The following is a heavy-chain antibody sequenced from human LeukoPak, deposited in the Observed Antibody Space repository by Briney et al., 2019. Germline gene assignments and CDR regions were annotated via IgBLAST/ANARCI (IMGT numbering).Heavy chain of an antibody. Sequence: APLKAFSKAACYTFTGYYMNWGPHAPGQRVEWWGGINPNSGGTNYAQKFQSRVTMSRDTSISTAYMELSRLRSDDTAVYYCARDRGVSSSQFDYWGQGTLVTVSS. D-gene: IGHD6-6*01. V-gene: IGHV1-2*02. CDR3: ARDRGVSSSQFDY. J-gene: IGHJ4*02. CDR1: CYTFTGYY. CDR2: INPNSGGT.